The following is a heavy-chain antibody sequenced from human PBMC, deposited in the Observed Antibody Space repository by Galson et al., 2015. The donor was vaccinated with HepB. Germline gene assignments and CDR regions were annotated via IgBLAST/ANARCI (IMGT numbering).Heavy chain of an antibody. CDR1: GFTFSSYW. V-gene: IGHV3-7*03. D-gene: IGHD5-18*01. Sequence: SLRLSCAASGFTFSSYWMSWVRQAPGKGLEWVANINQYGSEKYYVDSMKGRFTISRGNARNSLYLQMNSLRVEDTAVYYCATYSWSGRKYDAFDIWGQGTMVTVSS. CDR2: INQYGSEK. CDR3: ATYSWSGRKYDAFDI. J-gene: IGHJ3*02.